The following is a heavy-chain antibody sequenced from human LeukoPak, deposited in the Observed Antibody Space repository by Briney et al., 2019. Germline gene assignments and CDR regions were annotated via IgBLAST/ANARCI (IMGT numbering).Heavy chain of an antibody. CDR3: ARENIEQWPAFDY. CDR2: INGNSGGT. Sequence: ASVKVSCKASGYTLTGYYMHWVRQAPGQGPEWMGWINGNSGGTKYAQKFEGRVAMTSDTSTSTVQMDLGTLRSDDTAVYYCARENIEQWPAFDYWGQGTPVTVSS. CDR1: GYTLTGYY. J-gene: IGHJ4*02. D-gene: IGHD1/OR15-1a*01. V-gene: IGHV1-2*02.